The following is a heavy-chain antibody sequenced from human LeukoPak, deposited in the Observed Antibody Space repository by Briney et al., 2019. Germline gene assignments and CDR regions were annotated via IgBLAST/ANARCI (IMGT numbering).Heavy chain of an antibody. CDR3: ARGRRELKYAPDY. D-gene: IGHD2-2*01. J-gene: IGHJ4*02. CDR2: IYYTAGA. V-gene: IGHV4-31*03. CDR1: GASMRSETHY. Sequence: PSQTLSLTCNVSGASMRSETHYWSWLRQHPGKGPEWIAYIYYTAGAYYNPSLESRVSTSLDASENQFSLKLSSVTAADTAVYYCARGRRELKYAPDYWGQGTLVTVSS.